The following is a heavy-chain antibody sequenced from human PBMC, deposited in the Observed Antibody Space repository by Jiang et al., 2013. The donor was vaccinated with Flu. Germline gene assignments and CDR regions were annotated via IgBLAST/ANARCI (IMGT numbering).Heavy chain of an antibody. Sequence: KPTQTLTLTCTFSGFSLSTSGVGVGWIRQPPGKALEWLALIYWNDDKRYSPSLKGRLTITKDTSKNQVVLTMTNMDPVDTATYYCAHEGTVAYYDILTGLTVRYSYGSMFDYWG. V-gene: IGHV2-5*01. CDR1: GFSLSTSGVG. CDR3: AHEGTVAYYDILTGLTVRYSYGSMFDY. CDR2: IYWNDDK. D-gene: IGHD3-9*01. J-gene: IGHJ4*01.